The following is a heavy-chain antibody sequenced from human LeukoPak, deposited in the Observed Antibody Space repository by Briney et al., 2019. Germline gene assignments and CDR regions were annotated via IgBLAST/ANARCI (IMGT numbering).Heavy chain of an antibody. CDR3: ATETNGRHYDY. J-gene: IGHJ4*02. D-gene: IGHD1-14*01. V-gene: IGHV3-21*06. CDR1: GLTFSTSG. CDR2: IGPTGSDR. Sequence: GGSLRLSCTASGLTFSTSGFNWGRQAPGKGLEWVASIGPTGSDRYHADSIKVRFTISRDNANNLLYLQMNSLRAEDTAVYYCATETNGRHYDYWGQGTLFTVSS.